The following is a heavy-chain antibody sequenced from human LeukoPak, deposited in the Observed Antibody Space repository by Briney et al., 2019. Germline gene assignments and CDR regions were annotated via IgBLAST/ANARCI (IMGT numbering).Heavy chain of an antibody. CDR3: ARVGITAATADY. CDR2: INLRGGST. V-gene: IGHV1-46*01. D-gene: IGHD6-25*01. J-gene: IGHJ4*02. CDR1: GYTFTSYY. Sequence: ASVKVSCKASGYTFTSYYMHWVRQAPGQGPEWMGIINLRGGSTDYAQKFQGRVSMTRDTSTSTVYMELSSLRSEDTAVYYCARVGITAATADYWGQGTLVTISS.